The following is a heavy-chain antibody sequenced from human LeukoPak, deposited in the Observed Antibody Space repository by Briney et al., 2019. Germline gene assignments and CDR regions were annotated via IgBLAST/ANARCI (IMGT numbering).Heavy chain of an antibody. Sequence: SGTLSLTCAVSGDSISSNNWWSWVRQPPRKGLEWIGEIYHSGSTTYNPSLRSRVAISVDRSENQFSLKLTSVTAADTAVYYCARQNGDYFDSWGQGTLVTVSS. D-gene: IGHD4-17*01. CDR1: GDSISSNNW. CDR3: ARQNGDYFDS. V-gene: IGHV4-4*02. J-gene: IGHJ4*02. CDR2: IYHSGST.